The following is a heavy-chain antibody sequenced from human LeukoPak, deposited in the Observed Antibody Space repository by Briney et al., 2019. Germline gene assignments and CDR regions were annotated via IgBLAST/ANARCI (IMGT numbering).Heavy chain of an antibody. CDR2: ISYDGSNK. CDR1: GFTFSSYA. D-gene: IGHD3-22*01. Sequence: GRSLRLSCAASGFTFSSYAMHWVRQAPGKGLEWVAAISYDGSNKYYADSVKGRFTISRDNSKNTLYLQMNSLRAEDTAVYYCARENYYDSSGYFDYWGQGTLVTVSS. CDR3: ARENYYDSSGYFDY. J-gene: IGHJ4*02. V-gene: IGHV3-30-3*01.